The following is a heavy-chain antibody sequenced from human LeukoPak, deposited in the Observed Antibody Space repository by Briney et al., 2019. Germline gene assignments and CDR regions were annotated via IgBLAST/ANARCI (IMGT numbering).Heavy chain of an antibody. V-gene: IGHV3-23*01. Sequence: GGSLRLSCAASGFTFSTFAMNWVRQAPGKGLEWVSGISGSGGSTYYADSVKGRFTISRDNSKNTLYLQMNSLRAEDTAVYYCGKGVGRGGGLRFDYYYYMDVWGKGTTVTVSS. D-gene: IGHD5-12*01. CDR2: ISGSGGST. J-gene: IGHJ6*03. CDR1: GFTFSTFA. CDR3: GKGVGRGGGLRFDYYYYMDV.